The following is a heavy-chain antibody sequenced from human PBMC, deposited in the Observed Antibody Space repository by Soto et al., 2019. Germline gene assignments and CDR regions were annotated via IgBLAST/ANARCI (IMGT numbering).Heavy chain of an antibody. CDR2: ISSTGTT. CDR3: ARASRCVSASCYFSY. D-gene: IGHD2-2*01. CDR1: GGSLSSGDYY. J-gene: IGHJ4*02. V-gene: IGHV4-30-4*01. Sequence: QVQLQESGPGLVKPSQTLSLTCSVSGGSLSSGDYYWSWIRRPPGKGLEWIGYISSTGTTYYTPSLRSRVAISVDTSKNPFSLRLTSVTAADTAVYFCARASRCVSASCYFSYWGQGTLVTVSS.